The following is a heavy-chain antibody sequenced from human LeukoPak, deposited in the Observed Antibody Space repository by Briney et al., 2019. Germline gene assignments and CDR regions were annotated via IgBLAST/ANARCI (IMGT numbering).Heavy chain of an antibody. J-gene: IGHJ3*02. CDR1: GGSISSSIHY. D-gene: IGHD7-27*01. CDR2: INHSGST. Sequence: SETLSLTCTVSGGSISSSIHYWGWIRQPPGKGLEWIGEINHSGSTNYNPSLKSQVTISVDTSKNQFSLKLSSVTAADTAVYYCARAFANWGYAFDIWGQGTMVTVSS. CDR3: ARAFANWGYAFDI. V-gene: IGHV4-39*07.